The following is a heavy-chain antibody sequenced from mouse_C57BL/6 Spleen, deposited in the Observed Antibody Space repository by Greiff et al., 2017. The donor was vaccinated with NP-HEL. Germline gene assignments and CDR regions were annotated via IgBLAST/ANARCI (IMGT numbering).Heavy chain of an antibody. CDR1: GYTFTDYY. Sequence: VKLMESGAELVRPGASVKLSCKASGYTFTDYYINWVKQRPGQGLEWIGRIYPGSGNTYYNEKFKGKATLTAEKSSSTANMQLSSLTSEDSSVYFCARYSREFDYWGQGTLVTVSA. CDR3: ARYSREFDY. V-gene: IGHV1-76*01. CDR2: IYPGSGNT. D-gene: IGHD2-5*01. J-gene: IGHJ3*01.